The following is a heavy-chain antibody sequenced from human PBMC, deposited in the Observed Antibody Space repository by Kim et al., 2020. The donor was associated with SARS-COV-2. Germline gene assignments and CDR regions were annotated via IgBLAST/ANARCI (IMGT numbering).Heavy chain of an antibody. CDR3: ARDYIGWNDNFLDL. D-gene: IGHD1-1*01. Sequence: DAQKFQGRVTFTRDTSAAAAYMDLSSLKSEDTAVYYCARDYIGWNDNFLDLWGQGTMVTVSS. J-gene: IGHJ3*01. V-gene: IGHV1-3*01.